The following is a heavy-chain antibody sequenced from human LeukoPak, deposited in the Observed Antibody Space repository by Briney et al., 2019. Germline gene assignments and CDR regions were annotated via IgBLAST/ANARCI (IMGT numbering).Heavy chain of an antibody. J-gene: IGHJ4*02. CDR3: ARGSRGLLWFGNPDY. CDR1: GGSISSYY. CDR2: INYSGST. V-gene: IGHV4-59*01. D-gene: IGHD3-10*01. Sequence: SETLSLTCTVSGGSISSYYWSWIRQPPGKGLEWIGHINYSGSTNYNPSLKSRVTISVDTSKNQFSLKLSSVTAADTAVYYCARGSRGLLWFGNPDYWGQGTLVTVSS.